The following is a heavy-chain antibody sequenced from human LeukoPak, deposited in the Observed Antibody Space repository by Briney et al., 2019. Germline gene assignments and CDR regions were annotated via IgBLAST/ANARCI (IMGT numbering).Heavy chain of an antibody. J-gene: IGHJ4*02. D-gene: IGHD4-23*01. CDR1: GFSFSDYD. V-gene: IGHV3-48*01. CDR3: VGFGVYGGL. CDR2: ISGSSGTI. Sequence: PGGSLRLSCAASGFSFSDYDMHWVRQGKGKGLDWVAYISGSSGTIHYADSVGGRFSISRDNVQQSLYLQMNSLRAEDTAVYYCVGFGVYGGLWGQGTVVTVSP.